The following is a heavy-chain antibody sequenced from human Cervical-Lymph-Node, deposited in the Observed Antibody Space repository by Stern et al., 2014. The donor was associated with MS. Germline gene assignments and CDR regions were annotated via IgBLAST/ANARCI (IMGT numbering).Heavy chain of an antibody. V-gene: IGHV4-39*01. CDR1: GGSVSSSSDP. J-gene: IGHJ3*02. D-gene: IGHD1-14*01. Sequence: QLQLQESGPGLVKPSEILSLTCTVSGGSVSSSSDPWGWISQSPGKGLEWIGSIYDTGTPYYPPPLKGRATFFVEPSRNHSSLKLYSLTAADTAVYYCVRPRNHGFDIWGQGTLVTVSS. CDR2: IYDTGTP. CDR3: VRPRNHGFDI.